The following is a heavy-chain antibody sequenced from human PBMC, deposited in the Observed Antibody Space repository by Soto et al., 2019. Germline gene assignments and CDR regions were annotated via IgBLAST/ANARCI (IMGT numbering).Heavy chain of an antibody. J-gene: IGHJ4*02. D-gene: IGHD3-22*01. CDR1: GCTFTSYF. Sequence: ASGKVSCKGSGCTFTSYFMHWVRQAPGPGLEWMGIINPSGGSTSYAQSLQDRVTMTTDTSTSTVYMELRSLRSEDTAVYYCARLNYYDTIGYFDYWGKGSLVTVSS. CDR3: ARLNYYDTIGYFDY. CDR2: INPSGGST. V-gene: IGHV1-46*03.